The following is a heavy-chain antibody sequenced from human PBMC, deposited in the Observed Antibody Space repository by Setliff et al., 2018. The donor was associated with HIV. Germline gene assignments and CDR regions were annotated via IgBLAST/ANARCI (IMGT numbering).Heavy chain of an antibody. CDR1: GFTFGDYH. V-gene: IGHV3-11*04. Sequence: LSLSCAASGFTFGDYHMIWIRQTPEKGLEWLSDITADGRLTSYADSVKGRFTVSRDNAKNLLDLQMDSLRVEDTAVYYCVRGNDRDRGNYWSLDYWGQGAPVTVSS. J-gene: IGHJ4*02. D-gene: IGHD3-22*01. CDR3: VRGNDRDRGNYWSLDY. CDR2: ITADGRLT.